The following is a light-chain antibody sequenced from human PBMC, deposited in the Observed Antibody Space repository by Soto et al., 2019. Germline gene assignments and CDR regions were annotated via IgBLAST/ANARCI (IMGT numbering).Light chain of an antibody. J-gene: IGLJ2*01. CDR1: SGHSSYI. Sequence: QAVVTQSSSASASLGSSVKLTCTLSSGHSSYIIAWHQQQPGKAPRYLMKLEGSGSYNKGSGVPDRFSGSSSGADRYLTISNLQFEDEDDYYCETWDSNTRVFGGGTKVTVL. V-gene: IGLV4-60*02. CDR3: ETWDSNTRV. CDR2: LEGSGSY.